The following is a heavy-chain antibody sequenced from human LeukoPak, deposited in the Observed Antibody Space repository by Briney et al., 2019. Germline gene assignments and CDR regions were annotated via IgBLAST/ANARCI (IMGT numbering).Heavy chain of an antibody. V-gene: IGHV4-39*07. D-gene: IGHD3-22*01. J-gene: IGHJ4*02. CDR3: ARGGYFYDGSGYLDLDY. Sequence: PSETLSLTCTVSSGSISTSNYYWGWVRQPPGKALEWIGNIFYSGSTYYSPSLKSRVTISLDTSRNHFSLNLISVTTADTAVYYCARGGYFYDGSGYLDLDYWGQGILVTVSS. CDR1: SGSISTSNYY. CDR2: IFYSGST.